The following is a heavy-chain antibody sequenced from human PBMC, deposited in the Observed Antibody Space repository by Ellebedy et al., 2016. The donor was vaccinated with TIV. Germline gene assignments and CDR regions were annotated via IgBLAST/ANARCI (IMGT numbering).Heavy chain of an antibody. CDR1: GYSISSAYY. D-gene: IGHD2-15*01. Sequence: SETLSLTXTVSGYSISSAYYWGWIRQPPGKGLEWIGSIYHGVTTYNNPSLKSRVTISVDTSKNQFSLKLSSVTAADTAVYYCARDGWQFDYWGQGTLVTVSS. CDR2: IYHGVTT. CDR3: ARDGWQFDY. J-gene: IGHJ4*02. V-gene: IGHV4-38-2*02.